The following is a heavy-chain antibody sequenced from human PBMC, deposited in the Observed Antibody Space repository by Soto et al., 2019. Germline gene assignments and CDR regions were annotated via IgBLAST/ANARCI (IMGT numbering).Heavy chain of an antibody. D-gene: IGHD6-13*01. CDR3: VGEAYSRSWYVKGCWCDR. CDR1: GGTFSSYA. V-gene: IGHV1-69*13. Sequence: APVKVSCKAPGGTFSSYAISWVRQAPGQGLEWMGGIIPIVGTANYAQKFQGRVTITADESTSTAYMELSSLRSEDTAAYYCVGEAYSRSWYVKGCWCDRWGQGSLLAVSS. CDR2: IIPIVGTA. J-gene: IGHJ5*02.